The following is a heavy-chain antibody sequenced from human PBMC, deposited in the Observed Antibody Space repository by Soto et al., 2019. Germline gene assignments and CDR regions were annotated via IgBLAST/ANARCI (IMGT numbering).Heavy chain of an antibody. CDR1: GGSISSSSYY. CDR2: IYYSGST. Sequence: SETLSLTCTVSGGSISSSSYYWGWIRQPPGKGLEWIGSIYYSGSTYYNPSLKSRVTISVDTSKNQFSLKLSSVTAADTAVYYCARIGLEPPFDYWGQGTLVTVSS. D-gene: IGHD1-1*01. V-gene: IGHV4-39*01. J-gene: IGHJ4*02. CDR3: ARIGLEPPFDY.